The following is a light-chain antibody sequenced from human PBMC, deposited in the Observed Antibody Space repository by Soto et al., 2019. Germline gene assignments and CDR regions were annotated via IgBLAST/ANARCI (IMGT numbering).Light chain of an antibody. J-gene: IGLJ2*01. CDR2: GNS. CDR3: QSYDSSLDVV. CDR1: SSNIGAGYD. V-gene: IGLV1-40*01. Sequence: QSVLTQPPSVSGAPGQRVTISCTGSSSNIGAGYDVHWYQQLPGTAPKLLIYGNSNRPSEVPDRFSGSKSGTSASLAITGLQAEDEADYYCQSYDSSLDVVFGGGTQLTVL.